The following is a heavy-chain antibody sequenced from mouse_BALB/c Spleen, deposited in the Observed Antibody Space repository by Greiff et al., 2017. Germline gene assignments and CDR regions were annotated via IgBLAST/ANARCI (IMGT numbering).Heavy chain of an antibody. CDR2: INPSNGGT. J-gene: IGHJ3*01. CDR3: TRDYRYDQGTFAY. V-gene: IGHV1S81*02. D-gene: IGHD2-14*01. CDR1: GYTFTSYY. Sequence: QVQLQQSGAELVKPGASVKLSCKASGYTFTSYYMYWVKQRPGQGLEWIGEINPSNGGTNFNEKFKSKATLTVDKSSSTAYMQLSSLTSEDSAVYYCTRDYRYDQGTFAYWGQGTLVTVSA.